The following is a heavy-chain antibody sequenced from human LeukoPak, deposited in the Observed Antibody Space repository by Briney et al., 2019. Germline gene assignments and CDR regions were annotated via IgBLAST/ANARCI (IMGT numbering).Heavy chain of an antibody. CDR3: TIAQDYHDSSGYYLEYYFDF. J-gene: IGHJ4*02. CDR2: FDPEDGET. V-gene: IGHV1-24*01. Sequence: ASVKVSCKVSGYTLTKLSMHWVRQAPGKGLEWIGGFDPEDGETIYAQKFQGRVTMTKDTSTDTAHMDLSSLRSEDTAVYYCTIAQDYHDSSGYYLEYYFDFWGQGTLVTVSS. D-gene: IGHD3-22*01. CDR1: GYTLTKLS.